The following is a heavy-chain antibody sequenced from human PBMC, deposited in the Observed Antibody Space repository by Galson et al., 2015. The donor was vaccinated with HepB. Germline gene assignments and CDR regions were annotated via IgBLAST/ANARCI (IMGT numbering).Heavy chain of an antibody. CDR1: GFTFSSYA. Sequence: SLRLSCAASGFTFSSYAMSWVRQAPGKGLEWVSAISGSGGSTYYANSVKGRFTISRDNSKNTLYLQMNSLRAEDTAVYYCAKGRSLDKKLLWFGESLYYFDYWGQGTLVTVSS. CDR2: ISGSGGST. J-gene: IGHJ4*02. D-gene: IGHD3-10*01. V-gene: IGHV3-23*01. CDR3: AKGRSLDKKLLWFGESLYYFDY.